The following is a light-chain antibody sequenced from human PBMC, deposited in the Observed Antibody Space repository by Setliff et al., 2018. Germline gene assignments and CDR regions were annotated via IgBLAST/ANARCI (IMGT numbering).Light chain of an antibody. V-gene: IGLV1-44*01. CDR1: SSNIGTKT. CDR3: SSYAGSNGYV. Sequence: QSVLTQPPSASGTPGQRVTISCSGSSSNIGTKTVNWYQQLPGVAPKLLIHRDSQRPSGVPDRFSGSKSGTSASLAISGLLSEDEADYYCSSYAGSNGYVFGTGTKVTVL. J-gene: IGLJ1*01. CDR2: RDS.